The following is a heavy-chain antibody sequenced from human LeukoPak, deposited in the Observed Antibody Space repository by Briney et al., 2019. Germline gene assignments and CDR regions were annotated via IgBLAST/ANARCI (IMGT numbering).Heavy chain of an antibody. CDR3: AKGGATVIDY. CDR2: INSDWSST. J-gene: IGHJ4*02. Sequence: PRRSLRLSHAASALTFSHYWMHWVRQASGKGLVWVSRINSDWSSTPSADSVKGRFTISRDNAKNTLYLQMNSLRAEDTAVYYCAKGGATVIDYWGQGTLVTVSS. V-gene: IGHV3-74*01. D-gene: IGHD4-17*01. CDR1: ALTFSHYW.